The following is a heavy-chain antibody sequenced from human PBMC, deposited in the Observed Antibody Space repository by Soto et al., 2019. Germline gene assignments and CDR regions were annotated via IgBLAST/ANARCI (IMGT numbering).Heavy chain of an antibody. CDR3: ARDEQWLVLDY. D-gene: IGHD6-19*01. CDR1: GFTFSSYG. J-gene: IGHJ4*02. Sequence: PGGSLRLSCAASGFTFSSYGMHWVRQAPGKGLEWVAVIWYDGSNKYYADSVKGRFTISRDNAKNSLYLQMNSLRAEDTAVYYCARDEQWLVLDYWGQGTLVTVSS. V-gene: IGHV3-33*01. CDR2: IWYDGSNK.